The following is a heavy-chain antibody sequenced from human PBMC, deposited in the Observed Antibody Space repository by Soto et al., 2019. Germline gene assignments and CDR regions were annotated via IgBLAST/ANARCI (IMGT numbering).Heavy chain of an antibody. V-gene: IGHV3-30-3*01. CDR3: ARLVVTASVPYYYYGMDV. CDR1: GFTFSSYA. D-gene: IGHD2-21*02. Sequence: QVQLVESGGGVVQPGRSLRLSCAASGFTFSSYAMHWVRQAPGKGLEWVAVISYDGSNKYYADSVKGRFTISRDNSKNTLYLQMNSLRAEDTAVYYCARLVVTASVPYYYYGMDVWGKGTTVTVSS. J-gene: IGHJ6*04. CDR2: ISYDGSNK.